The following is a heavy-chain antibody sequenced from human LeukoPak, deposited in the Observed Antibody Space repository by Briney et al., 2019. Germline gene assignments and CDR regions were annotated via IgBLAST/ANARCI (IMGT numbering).Heavy chain of an antibody. CDR2: IIHIFGTA. D-gene: IGHD3-22*01. CDR3: ASEGFYDSSGYYKHY. V-gene: IGHV1-69*05. Sequence: SLKVSCKASGGTFISYAISWVRQAPGQGLEWMGRIIHIFGTANYAQKFQGRVTITTDESTSTAYMELSSLRSEDTAVYYCASEGFYDSSGYYKHYWGQGTLVTVSS. J-gene: IGHJ4*02. CDR1: GGTFISYA.